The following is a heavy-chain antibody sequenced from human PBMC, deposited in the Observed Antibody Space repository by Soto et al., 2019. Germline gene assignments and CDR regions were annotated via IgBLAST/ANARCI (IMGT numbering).Heavy chain of an antibody. CDR1: GYTFTSYD. Sequence: ASVKVSCKASGYTFTSYDINWVRQATGQGLEWMGWMNPNSGNTGYAQKFQGRVTMTRNTSISTAYMELSSLRSEDTAVYYCARDMSAARRGNLGYWGQGTLVTVSS. CDR2: MNPNSGNT. J-gene: IGHJ4*02. D-gene: IGHD6-6*01. CDR3: ARDMSAARRGNLGY. V-gene: IGHV1-8*01.